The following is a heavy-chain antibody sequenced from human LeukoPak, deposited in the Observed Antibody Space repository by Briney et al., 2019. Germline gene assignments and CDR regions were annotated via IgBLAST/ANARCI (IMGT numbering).Heavy chain of an antibody. D-gene: IGHD3-22*01. J-gene: IGHJ4*02. CDR3: ALLFAGSGYLSFDY. CDR1: GFTVSSNY. V-gene: IGHV3-66*01. CDR2: IYSGGIT. Sequence: GGSLRLSCAASGFTVSSNYMSWVRQAPGKGLEWVSVIYSGGITYYADSVKGRFTISRDNSKSTLYLQMNSLRAGDTAVYYCALLFAGSGYLSFDYWGQGTLVTVSS.